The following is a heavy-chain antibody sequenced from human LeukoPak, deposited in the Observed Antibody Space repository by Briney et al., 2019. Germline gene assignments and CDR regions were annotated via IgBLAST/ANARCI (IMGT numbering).Heavy chain of an antibody. CDR1: GGSISSGGYY. V-gene: IGHV4-31*03. D-gene: IGHD3-10*01. CDR2: ISYSGSN. J-gene: IGHJ2*01. CDR3: ARGAGNFDL. Sequence: PSETLSLTCTVSGGSISSGGYYWSWIRQHPGKGLEWIGYISYSGSNYYNPSLKSRVTISVDTSKNRFSLKLTSVTAADTAVYYCARGAGNFDLWGRGTLVTVSS.